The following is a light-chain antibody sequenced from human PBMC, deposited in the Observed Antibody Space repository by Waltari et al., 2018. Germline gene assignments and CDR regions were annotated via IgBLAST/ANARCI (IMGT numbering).Light chain of an antibody. CDR3: QQRSNWA. CDR2: DAS. V-gene: IGKV3-11*01. Sequence: TLSCRASQSVSSYLAWYQQKPGQAPRLLIYDASNRATGISARFSGSGSGTDFTLTISSLEPEDFAVYYCQQRSNWAFGGGTKVEIK. J-gene: IGKJ4*01. CDR1: QSVSSY.